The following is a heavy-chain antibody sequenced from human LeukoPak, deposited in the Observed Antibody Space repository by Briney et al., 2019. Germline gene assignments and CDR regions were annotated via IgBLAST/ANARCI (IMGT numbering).Heavy chain of an antibody. CDR2: ISNDGTDK. CDR3: AKVPLLRFLEWLFDY. D-gene: IGHD3-3*01. Sequence: GGSLRLSCVASEFTFTNYGMHWVRQAPGKGLEWVAVISNDGTDKYYADSVKGRFTISRDNSKNTLYLQMNSLRAEDTAVYYCAKVPLLRFLEWLFDYWGQGTLVTVSS. J-gene: IGHJ4*02. V-gene: IGHV3-30*18. CDR1: EFTFTNYG.